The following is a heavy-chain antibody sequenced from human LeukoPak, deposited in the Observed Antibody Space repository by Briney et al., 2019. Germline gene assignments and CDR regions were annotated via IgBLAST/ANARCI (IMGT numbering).Heavy chain of an antibody. CDR2: IYHSGST. V-gene: IGHV4-30-2*01. CDR3: ARGVGYCSSTSCYPYYGMDV. J-gene: IGHJ6*02. CDR1: GGSISSGGYP. Sequence: PSETLSLTCAVSGGSISSGGYPWSWIRQPPGKGLEWIGYIYHSGSTYYNPSLKSRVTISVDRSKNQFSLKLSSVTAADTAVYYCARGVGYCSSTSCYPYYGMDVWGQGTTVTVSS. D-gene: IGHD2-2*03.